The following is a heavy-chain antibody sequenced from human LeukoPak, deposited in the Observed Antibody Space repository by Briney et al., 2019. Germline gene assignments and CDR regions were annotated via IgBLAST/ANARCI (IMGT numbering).Heavy chain of an antibody. V-gene: IGHV3-7*01. J-gene: IGHJ4*02. Sequence: GGSLRLSCAASGFSFSTTWMTWVRQAPGKGLEWVANIKQDGSEKYYVDSVKGRFTISRDNAKNSLYLQMNSLRADDTAVYYCARDGDISGYSDWGQGTLVTVSS. CDR3: ARDGDISGYSD. D-gene: IGHD3-22*01. CDR2: IKQDGSEK. CDR1: GFSFSTTW.